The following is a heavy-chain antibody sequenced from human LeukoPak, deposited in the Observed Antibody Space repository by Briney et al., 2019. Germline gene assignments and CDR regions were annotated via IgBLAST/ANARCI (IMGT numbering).Heavy chain of an antibody. CDR1: GFTFRDYY. CDR3: AKGYGSEHSYYYYYMDV. J-gene: IGHJ6*03. V-gene: IGHV3-11*04. D-gene: IGHD3-10*01. Sequence: GGSLRLSCAASGFTFRDYYMAWIRQAPGKGLEWVSYISSSVTTIYYSDSVRGRFTLSRDNSKNTLYLQMSSLRAEDTAVYYCAKGYGSEHSYYYYYMDVWGKGTTVTISS. CDR2: ISSSVTTI.